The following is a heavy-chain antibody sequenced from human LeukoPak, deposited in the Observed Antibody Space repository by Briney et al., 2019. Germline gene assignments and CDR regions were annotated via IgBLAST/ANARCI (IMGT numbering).Heavy chain of an antibody. CDR3: ASPPYCSSTSCSDY. Sequence: SETLSLTCAVSGYSISSGYYWVWLRQPPGKGLVWFGSIYHSGSTYYNPSLKSRVNISVDTSQHQFSLKLSSVTAADTAVYYCASPPYCSSTSCSDYWGQGTLVTVSS. V-gene: IGHV4-38-2*01. J-gene: IGHJ4*02. CDR1: GYSISSGYY. CDR2: IYHSGST. D-gene: IGHD2-2*01.